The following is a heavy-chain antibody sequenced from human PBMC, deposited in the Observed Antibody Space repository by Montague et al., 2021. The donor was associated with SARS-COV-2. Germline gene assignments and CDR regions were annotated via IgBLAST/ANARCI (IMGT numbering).Heavy chain of an antibody. CDR3: ASAPRNSFGYWAY. CDR2: INHRGYI. V-gene: IGHV4-34*01. CDR1: GGSFSNFY. D-gene: IGHD3-22*01. Sequence: SETLSLTCAVDGGSFSNFYWSWTRQPPGKGLEWIGEINHRGYIDYNPSLESRVTISVDTSKNQFSLKVNSVTAADTAVYYCASAPRNSFGYWAYWGQGTLLTVSS. J-gene: IGHJ4*02.